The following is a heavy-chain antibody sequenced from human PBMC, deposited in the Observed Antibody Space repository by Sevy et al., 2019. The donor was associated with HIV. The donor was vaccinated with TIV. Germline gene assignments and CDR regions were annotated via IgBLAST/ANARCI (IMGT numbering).Heavy chain of an antibody. D-gene: IGHD1-1*01. V-gene: IGHV3-48*01. CDR3: AIDLRSRGWFDP. J-gene: IGHJ5*02. Sequence: GGSLRLSCAASGFTFSSYIMNWVRQAPGKGLEWVSYISSSSSTIYYADSVKGRFTISRDNAKNSLYLQMNSLRAEDTAVYYGAIDLRSRGWFDPWGQGTLVTVSS. CDR2: ISSSSSTI. CDR1: GFTFSSYI.